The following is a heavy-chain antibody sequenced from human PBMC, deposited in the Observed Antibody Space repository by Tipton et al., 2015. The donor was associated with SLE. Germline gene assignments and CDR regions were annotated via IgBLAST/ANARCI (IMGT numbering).Heavy chain of an antibody. Sequence: TLSLTCTVSGDSISSGSYYWSWIRQPPGKGLEWIGYIYYSGSTNYNPSLKSRVTISVDTSKNQFSLKLSSVTAADTAVYYCARHEGWNCSGGSCYSGNWFDPWGQGTLVTVSS. V-gene: IGHV4-61*01. CDR2: IYYSGST. CDR3: ARHEGWNCSGGSCYSGNWFDP. D-gene: IGHD2-15*01. CDR1: GDSISSGSYY. J-gene: IGHJ5*02.